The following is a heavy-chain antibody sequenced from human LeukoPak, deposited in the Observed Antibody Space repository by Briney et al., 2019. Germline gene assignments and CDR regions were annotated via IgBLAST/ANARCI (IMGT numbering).Heavy chain of an antibody. V-gene: IGHV3-48*04. Sequence: QTGGSLRLSCAASGFAFSTYSMNWVRQAPGKGLEWVSYISSSGGTNSYADSVKGRFTISRDNAKNSLYLQMNSLRAEDTAVYYCAREGEDDFPTDMDVWGKGTTVTVSS. CDR1: GFAFSTYS. D-gene: IGHD3-3*01. J-gene: IGHJ6*03. CDR3: AREGEDDFPTDMDV. CDR2: ISSSGGTN.